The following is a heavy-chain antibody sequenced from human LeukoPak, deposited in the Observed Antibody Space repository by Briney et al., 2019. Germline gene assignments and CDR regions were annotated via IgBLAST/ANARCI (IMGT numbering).Heavy chain of an antibody. J-gene: IGHJ4*02. D-gene: IGHD3-3*01. CDR3: AKEPYYDFWSSYLLDY. CDR2: ITSSSSYI. Sequence: GGSLRLSCTASGFTFSSYSMNWVRQAPGKGLEWVSSITSSSSYIYYADSVKGRFTISRDNAKNSLYLQMNSLRAEDTAVYYCAKEPYYDFWSSYLLDYWGQGTLVTVSS. CDR1: GFTFSSYS. V-gene: IGHV3-21*01.